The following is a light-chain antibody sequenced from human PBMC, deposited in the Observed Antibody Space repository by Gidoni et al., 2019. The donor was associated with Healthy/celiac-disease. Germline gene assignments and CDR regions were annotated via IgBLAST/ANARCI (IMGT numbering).Light chain of an antibody. J-gene: IGKJ1*01. Sequence: DIVMTQSPLSLPVTPGEPASSSCRSSQSLLHSNGYNYLDWYLQKPGQSPQLLIYLGSNRASGVPDRFSGSGSGTDFTLKISRVAAEDVGVYYCMQALQTPRTFGQGTKVEIK. V-gene: IGKV2-28*01. CDR3: MQALQTPRT. CDR2: LGS. CDR1: QSLLHSNGYNY.